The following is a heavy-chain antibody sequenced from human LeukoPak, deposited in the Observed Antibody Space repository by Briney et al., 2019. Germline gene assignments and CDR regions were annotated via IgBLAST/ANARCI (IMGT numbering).Heavy chain of an antibody. CDR2: IHHSGSI. CDR1: GVSISSNLW. J-gene: IGHJ4*02. V-gene: IGHV4-4*02. Sequence: SETLFLTCAVSGVSISSNLWWTWVRQPPGKGLEWIAEIHHSGSINYNPSLKSRVTISVDKAKNQFSLNLNSVTAADTAVYYCARGGDRSFDYWGQGTLVTVSS. D-gene: IGHD3-10*01. CDR3: ARGGDRSFDY.